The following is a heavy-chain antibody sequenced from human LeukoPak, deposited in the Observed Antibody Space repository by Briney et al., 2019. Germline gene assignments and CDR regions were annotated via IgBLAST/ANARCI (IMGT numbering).Heavy chain of an antibody. Sequence: GGSLRLSCAASGFTFSSYAMSWVRQAPGKGLEWVSAISGSGGSTYYADSVKGRFTISRDNSKNTLYLQMNSLRAEDTDVYYCAKTTTVTNYYFDYWGQGTLVTVSS. J-gene: IGHJ4*02. D-gene: IGHD4-11*01. V-gene: IGHV3-23*01. CDR1: GFTFSSYA. CDR2: ISGSGGST. CDR3: AKTTTVTNYYFDY.